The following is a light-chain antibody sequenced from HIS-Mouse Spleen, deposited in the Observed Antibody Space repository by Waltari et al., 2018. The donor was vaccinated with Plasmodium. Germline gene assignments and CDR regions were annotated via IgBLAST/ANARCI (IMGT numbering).Light chain of an antibody. CDR3: QQRSNWLLT. CDR1: QSVSSY. CDR2: DAS. J-gene: IGKJ4*01. Sequence: EIVLTQSPATLSLSPGERATLSCRARQSVSSYLAWYQQKPGQAPRILIYDASNRATGIPAMFRGSGSGTDFTLTIRSLEPEDFAVYYCQQRSNWLLTFGGGTKVEIK. V-gene: IGKV3-11*01.